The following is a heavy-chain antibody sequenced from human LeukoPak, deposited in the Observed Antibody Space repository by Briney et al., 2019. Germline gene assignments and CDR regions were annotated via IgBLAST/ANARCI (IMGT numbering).Heavy chain of an antibody. J-gene: IGHJ4*02. V-gene: IGHV3-23*01. CDR3: AKAVAAAGTGYFDY. D-gene: IGHD6-13*01. Sequence: GGSLRLSCAASGFTFSSYAMSWVRQAPGKGLEWVPAISGSGGSTYYADSVKGRFTISRDNSKNTLYLQMNSLRAEDTAVYYCAKAVAAAGTGYFDYWGQGTLVTVSS. CDR2: ISGSGGST. CDR1: GFTFSSYA.